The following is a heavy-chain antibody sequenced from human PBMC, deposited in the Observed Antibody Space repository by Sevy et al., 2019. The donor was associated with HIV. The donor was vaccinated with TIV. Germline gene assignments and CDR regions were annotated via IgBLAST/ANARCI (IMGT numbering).Heavy chain of an antibody. J-gene: IGHJ3*01. CDR1: GFTFDGYA. CDR2: ITWNSGGI. CDR3: TKDRSSGWSRGFPFDF. V-gene: IGHV3-9*01. Sequence: GGSLRLSCAASGFTFDGYAMHWVRQVPGKGLEWVSGITWNSGGIGYADSVKGRFTISRDNTKNSLYLQMNGLRAEDTALYYCTKDRSSGWSRGFPFDFWGQGTMVTVSS. D-gene: IGHD6-19*01.